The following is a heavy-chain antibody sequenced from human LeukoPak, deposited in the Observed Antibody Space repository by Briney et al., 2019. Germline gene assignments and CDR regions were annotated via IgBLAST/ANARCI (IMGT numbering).Heavy chain of an antibody. CDR3: AREVVPAAFAMDV. J-gene: IGHJ6*02. V-gene: IGHV4-31*03. CDR1: GRSISSGGYY. CDR2: IYYSGST. D-gene: IGHD2-2*01. Sequence: PSQTLSLTCTVSGRSISSGGYYWYWIRHHPGKGLEWIGYIYYSGSTYYNPSLKSRLTISVNTSKSPFSLKLSSVTAADTAVYYCAREVVPAAFAMDVWGQGTTVTVS.